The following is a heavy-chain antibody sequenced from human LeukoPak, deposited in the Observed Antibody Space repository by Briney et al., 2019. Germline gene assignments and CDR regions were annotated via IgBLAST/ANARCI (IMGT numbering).Heavy chain of an antibody. CDR2: INHSGST. CDR3: ARGPDVGYYYYYMDV. V-gene: IGHV4-34*01. D-gene: IGHD1-26*01. Sequence: SETLSLTCAVYGGSFSGYYWSWIRQPPGKGLEWIGEINHSGSTNYNPSLKSRVTISVDTSKNQFSLKLSSVTAADTAVYYCARGPDVGYYYYYMDVWGKGTTVTASS. J-gene: IGHJ6*03. CDR1: GGSFSGYY.